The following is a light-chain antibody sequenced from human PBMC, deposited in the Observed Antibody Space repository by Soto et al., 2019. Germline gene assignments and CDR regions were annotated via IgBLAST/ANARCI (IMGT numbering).Light chain of an antibody. Sequence: QSVLTQPPSASGTPGQRVTISCSGSISNIGGNTVNWYQQLPGTAPKLLMYTNNQRPSGVPDRFSGSKSGTSASLAISGLQYEDEADYYWAAWDDSLNGVVFGGGTKLTVL. CDR1: ISNIGGNT. V-gene: IGLV1-44*01. CDR3: AAWDDSLNGVV. CDR2: TNN. J-gene: IGLJ2*01.